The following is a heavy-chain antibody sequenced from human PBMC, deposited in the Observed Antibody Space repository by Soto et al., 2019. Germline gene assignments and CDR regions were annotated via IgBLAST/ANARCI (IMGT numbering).Heavy chain of an antibody. CDR1: GGSISSSSYY. CDR2: IYYSGST. Sequence: SETLSLTCTVSGGSISSSSYYWGWIRQPPGKGLEWIGSIYYSGSTYYNPSLKSRVTISVDTSKNQFSLKLSSVTAADTAVYYCARLYCSGGSCYSGLNGFDPWGQGTLVTVSS. CDR3: ARLYCSGGSCYSGLNGFDP. V-gene: IGHV4-39*01. J-gene: IGHJ5*02. D-gene: IGHD2-15*01.